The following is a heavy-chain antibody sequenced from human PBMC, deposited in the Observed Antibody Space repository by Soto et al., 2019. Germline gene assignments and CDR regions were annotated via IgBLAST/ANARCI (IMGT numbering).Heavy chain of an antibody. Sequence: PGGSLRLSCTASGFTFGDYAMSWFRQAPGKGLEWVGFIRSKAYGGTTEYAASVKGRFTISRDDSKSIAYLQMNSLKTEDTAVYYCTRDTVVVVAATDEYYYYGMDVWGQGTTVTVSS. V-gene: IGHV3-49*03. CDR3: TRDTVVVVAATDEYYYYGMDV. CDR1: GFTFGDYA. D-gene: IGHD2-15*01. CDR2: IRSKAYGGTT. J-gene: IGHJ6*02.